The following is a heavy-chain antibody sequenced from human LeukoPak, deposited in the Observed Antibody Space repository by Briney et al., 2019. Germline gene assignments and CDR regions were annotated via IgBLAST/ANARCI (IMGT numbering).Heavy chain of an antibody. CDR3: ARVDTPSTVAFYDAFDI. CDR1: GDSIDINNYY. D-gene: IGHD3-3*02. CDR2: FYYGGST. Sequence: PSETLSLTCTVSGDSIDINNYYWGWIRQPPGKELEWIASFYYGGSTYYNPSLQSRVTISLDTSKNHFSLRLSSVTAADTAVYYCARVDTPSTVAFYDAFDIWGHGTMVTVSS. V-gene: IGHV4-39*07. J-gene: IGHJ3*02.